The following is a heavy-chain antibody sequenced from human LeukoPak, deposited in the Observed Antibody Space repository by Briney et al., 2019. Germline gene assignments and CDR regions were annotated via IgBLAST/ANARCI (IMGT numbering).Heavy chain of an antibody. Sequence: ASVKVSCKASGYTFTSYFMHWVRQAPGQGLEWMGIINPTSGSTDYAQKFQGRVTMTRDTSISTAYMELSRLRSDDTAVYYCARETHSNHDYWGQGTLVTVSS. V-gene: IGHV1-2*02. CDR2: INPTSGST. D-gene: IGHD4-11*01. J-gene: IGHJ4*02. CDR1: GYTFTSYF. CDR3: ARETHSNHDY.